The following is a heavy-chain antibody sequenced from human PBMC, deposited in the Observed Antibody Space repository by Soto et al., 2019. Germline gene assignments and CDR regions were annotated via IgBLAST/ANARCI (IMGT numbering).Heavy chain of an antibody. CDR3: ASSYGSGYRAFDY. Sequence: QVQLVQSGAEVKKPGSSVGVSCKASGDTFSFYSINWVRQAPGPGPQWMGRINPILSMSNYAQRFQGRVTVTADKSTSTAYMELSSLRSEDTAMYYCASSYGSGYRAFDYWGQGALVTVSS. D-gene: IGHD3-10*01. V-gene: IGHV1-69*02. CDR1: GDTFSFYS. J-gene: IGHJ4*02. CDR2: INPILSMS.